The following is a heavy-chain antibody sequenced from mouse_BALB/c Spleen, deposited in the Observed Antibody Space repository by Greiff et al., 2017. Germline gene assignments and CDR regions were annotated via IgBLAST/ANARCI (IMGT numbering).Heavy chain of an antibody. CDR1: GFTFSDFY. D-gene: IGHD2-4*01. CDR3: ARDAPPIYYDYDRYFDV. Sequence: DVMLVESGGGLVQPGGSLRLSCATSGFTFSDFYMEWVRQPPGKRLEWIAASRNKANDYTTEYSASVKGRFIVSRDTSQSILYLQMNALRAEDTAIYYCARDAPPIYYDYDRYFDVWGAGTTVTVSS. CDR2: SRNKANDYTT. J-gene: IGHJ1*01. V-gene: IGHV7-1*02.